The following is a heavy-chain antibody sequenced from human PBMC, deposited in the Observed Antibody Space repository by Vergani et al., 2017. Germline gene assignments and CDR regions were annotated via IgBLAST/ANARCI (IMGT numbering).Heavy chain of an antibody. V-gene: IGHV4-61*02. Sequence: QVQLQESGPGLVKPSQTLSLTCTVSGGSISSGSYYWSWIRQPAGKGLEWIGRIYTSGSTNYNPSLKSRVTISVDTSKNQFSLKLSSVTAADTAVYYCARESXDYVWGSYRYTQDYWGQGTLVTVSS. CDR3: ARESXDYVWGSYRYTQDY. CDR2: IYTSGST. CDR1: GGSISSGSYY. D-gene: IGHD3-16*02. J-gene: IGHJ4*02.